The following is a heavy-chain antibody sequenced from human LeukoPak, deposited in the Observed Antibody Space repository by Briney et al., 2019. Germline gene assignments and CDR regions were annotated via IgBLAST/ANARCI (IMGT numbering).Heavy chain of an antibody. J-gene: IGHJ4*02. V-gene: IGHV1-2*02. D-gene: IGHD2-15*01. CDR1: GYTFTGHY. CDR2: INTHSGGT. CDR3: ARDLSGGYDY. Sequence: ASVKVSCKASGYTFTGHYIHWVRQAPGQGLEWLGLINTHSGGTNYAQRFQGRVTMARDTSISTAYMELSRLRSDDTAVYFCARDLSGGYDYWGQGTLVTVSS.